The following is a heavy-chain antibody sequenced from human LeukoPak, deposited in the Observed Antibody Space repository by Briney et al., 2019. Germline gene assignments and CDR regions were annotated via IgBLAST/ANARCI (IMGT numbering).Heavy chain of an antibody. CDR3: ARATIPSIVGAINY. V-gene: IGHV4-30-4*01. Sequence: SQTLSLTCTVSGGSISSGDYYWSWIRQPPGKGLEWIGYIYYSGSTYYNPSLKSRVTISVDTSKNQFSLKLSSVTAADTAVYYCARATIPSIVGAINYWGQGTLVTVSS. J-gene: IGHJ4*02. CDR1: GGSISSGDYY. CDR2: IYYSGST. D-gene: IGHD1-26*01.